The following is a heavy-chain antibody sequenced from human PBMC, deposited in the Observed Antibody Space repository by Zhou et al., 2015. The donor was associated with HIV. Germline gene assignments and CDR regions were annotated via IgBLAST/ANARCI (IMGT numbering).Heavy chain of an antibody. Sequence: QVQLVQSGAEVKKPGSSVKVSCKASGGTVXIYAINWVRQAPGQGPEWMGGIIPSLGRGNYAQKFQGRVTITADESTTTSYMELRRLGIDDTAIYYCASPAYLYDSGFAVWGQGTLVTVSS. CDR2: IIPSLGRG. CDR1: GGTVXIYA. V-gene: IGHV1-69*01. J-gene: IGHJ4*02. D-gene: IGHD3-10*01. CDR3: ASPAYLYDSGFAV.